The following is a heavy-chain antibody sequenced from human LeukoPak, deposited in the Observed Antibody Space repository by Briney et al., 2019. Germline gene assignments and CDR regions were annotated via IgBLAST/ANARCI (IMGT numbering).Heavy chain of an antibody. J-gene: IGHJ6*02. Sequence: ASVKVSCKASGYTFTSYGISWVRQAPGQGLEWMGWISAYNGNTNYAQKLQGRVTMTTDTSTSTAYMELRSLRSDDTAVYYCARDRRPECGLMVYAIKGCRGNGMDVWGQGTTVTVAS. CDR2: ISAYNGNT. D-gene: IGHD2-8*01. V-gene: IGHV1-18*01. CDR1: GYTFTSYG. CDR3: ARDRRPECGLMVYAIKGCRGNGMDV.